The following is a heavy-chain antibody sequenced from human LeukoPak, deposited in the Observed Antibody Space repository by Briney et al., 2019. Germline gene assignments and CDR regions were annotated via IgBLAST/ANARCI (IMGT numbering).Heavy chain of an antibody. Sequence: SETLSLTCTVSGGSISSYYWSWIRQPPGKGLEWIGYIYYSGSTYYNPSLKSRVTISVDTSKNQFSLKLSSVTAADTAVYYCARGEYSSFFDYWGQGTLVTVSS. D-gene: IGHD6-6*01. V-gene: IGHV4-59*01. CDR3: ARGEYSSFFDY. CDR1: GGSISSYY. CDR2: IYYSGST. J-gene: IGHJ4*02.